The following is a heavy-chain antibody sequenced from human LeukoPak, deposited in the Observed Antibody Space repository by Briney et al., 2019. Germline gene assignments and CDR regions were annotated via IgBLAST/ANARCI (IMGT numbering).Heavy chain of an antibody. Sequence: ASVKVFCKASGYTFTSYGISWVPQAPGQGLEWMGWISAYNGNTNYAQKLQGRVTIHTDTSTSTAYMELRSLRSDDTAVYYCARDTHYYDSSSGYWGQGTLVTVSS. V-gene: IGHV1-18*01. CDR3: ARDTHYYDSSSGY. CDR2: ISAYNGNT. D-gene: IGHD3-22*01. J-gene: IGHJ4*02. CDR1: GYTFTSYG.